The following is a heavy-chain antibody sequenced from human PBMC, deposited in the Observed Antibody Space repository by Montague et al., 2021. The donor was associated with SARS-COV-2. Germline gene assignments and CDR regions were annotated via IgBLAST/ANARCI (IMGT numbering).Heavy chain of an antibody. D-gene: IGHD3-22*01. CDR3: AHRLARHYDTSAYLWCPFDY. J-gene: IGHJ4*02. CDR1: GFSLSTNGVG. CDR2: IYWDDDK. V-gene: IGHV2-5*02. Sequence: PALVKPTQTLKLTCTFSGFSLSTNGVGVGWIRQPPGKALEWLALIYWDDDKRYSPSLKSRLTITKDTSKNQVVLTMTNMDPVDTATYYCAHRLARHYDTSAYLWCPFDYWGQGTLVTVSS.